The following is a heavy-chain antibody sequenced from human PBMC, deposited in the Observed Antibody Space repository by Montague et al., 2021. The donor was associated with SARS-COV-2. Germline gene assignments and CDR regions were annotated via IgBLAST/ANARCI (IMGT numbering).Heavy chain of an antibody. CDR2: IYHYGSA. CDR3: ARHATWDWYYFDY. J-gene: IGHJ4*02. CDR1: GGSISSSD. V-gene: IGHV4-59*08. Sequence: SETLSLTCSVSGGSISSSDWSWIRQPPGKGLEWMGYIYHYGSAKYNPSLKSRVTISVDTSKNQFSLKLSYVTAVDTAVYYCARHATWDWYYFDYWGQGTMVTVSS. D-gene: IGHD2-21*01.